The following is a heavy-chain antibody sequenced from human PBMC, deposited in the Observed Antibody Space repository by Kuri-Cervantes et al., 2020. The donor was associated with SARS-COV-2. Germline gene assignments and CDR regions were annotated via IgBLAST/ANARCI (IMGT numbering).Heavy chain of an antibody. J-gene: IGHJ3*02. Sequence: GGSLRLPCAASGFTFSSYWMSWVRQAPGKGLEWVANIDQDGIEQYYVDSVKGRFSISRDNAKKSLYLQMNSLRAEDTAVYYCASNRDNWNDVVDAFDIWGQGTMVTVSS. D-gene: IGHD1-20*01. CDR1: GFTFSSYW. V-gene: IGHV3-7*01. CDR2: IDQDGIEQ. CDR3: ASNRDNWNDVVDAFDI.